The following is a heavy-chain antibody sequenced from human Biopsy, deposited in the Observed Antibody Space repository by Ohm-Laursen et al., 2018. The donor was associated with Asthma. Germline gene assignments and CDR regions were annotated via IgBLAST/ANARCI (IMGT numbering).Heavy chain of an antibody. CDR2: LIPVLGTA. V-gene: IGHV1-69*13. Sequence: GASVKVSCKASGDSFSNYAISWVRQAPRQGLEWMGGLIPVLGTADYAQMFEGRVTITADESTSTAYMELSSLRSEDTAVYYCATGYSGSDRIEYYYSGMEVWGQGTTVTVSS. CDR1: GDSFSNYA. CDR3: ATGYSGSDRIEYYYSGMEV. J-gene: IGHJ6*02. D-gene: IGHD5-12*01.